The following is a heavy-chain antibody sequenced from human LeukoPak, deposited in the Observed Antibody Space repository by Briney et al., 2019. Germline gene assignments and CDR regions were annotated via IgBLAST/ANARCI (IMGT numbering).Heavy chain of an antibody. CDR2: INPNINGT. V-gene: IGHV1-2*02. Sequence: GASVKVSCKASGYTFTGYYIHWVRQAPGQGLEWMGWINPNINGTNYAQKFQGRVTMTGDRSISTAYMELSSLRSEDTAVYYCARGYLGYCYYYYMDVWGKGTTVTISS. D-gene: IGHD2-15*01. J-gene: IGHJ6*03. CDR1: GYTFTGYY. CDR3: ARGYLGYCYYYYMDV.